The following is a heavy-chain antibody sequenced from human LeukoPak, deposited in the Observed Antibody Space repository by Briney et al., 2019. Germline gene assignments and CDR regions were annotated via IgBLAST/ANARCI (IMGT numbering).Heavy chain of an antibody. CDR2: ISSSGSTI. Sequence: GGSLRLSCAASGLPFNSYEMNWVRQAAGKGLEWDSYISSSGSTIYYADSVTGRFTISRDNAKNSLYLQMNSLRAEDTAVYYCARGWFGDMNWFDPWGQGTLVTVSS. CDR1: GLPFNSYE. D-gene: IGHD3-10*01. J-gene: IGHJ5*02. CDR3: ARGWFGDMNWFDP. V-gene: IGHV3-48*03.